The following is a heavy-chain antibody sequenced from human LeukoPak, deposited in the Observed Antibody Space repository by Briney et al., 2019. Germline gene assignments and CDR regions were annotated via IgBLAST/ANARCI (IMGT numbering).Heavy chain of an antibody. CDR3: ARVYGIVGAIRSAFDI. CDR2: IYYSGGT. CDR1: GGSISSSSYY. D-gene: IGHD1-26*01. J-gene: IGHJ3*02. Sequence: TETLSLTCTVSGGSISSSSYYWGWIRQPPGKGLEWIGSIYYSGGTYYNPSLKSRVTISVDTSKNQFSLKLSSVTAADTAVYYCARVYGIVGAIRSAFDIWGQGTMVTVSS. V-gene: IGHV4-39*07.